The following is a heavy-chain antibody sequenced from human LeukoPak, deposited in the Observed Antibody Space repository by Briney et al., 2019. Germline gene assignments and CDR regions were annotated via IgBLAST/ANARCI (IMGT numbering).Heavy chain of an antibody. CDR1: GFTFSDYY. V-gene: IGHV3-11*01. J-gene: IGHJ4*02. CDR3: ARVAGTKCFDY. D-gene: IGHD6-19*01. Sequence: GGSLRLSCAASGFTFSDYYMSWIRQAPGKGLEWVSYISNSGSTIFYADSVKGRFTISRDNAKNSLYLQMNSLRAEDTAIYYCARVAGTKCFDYWGQGTLVTVSS. CDR2: ISNSGSTI.